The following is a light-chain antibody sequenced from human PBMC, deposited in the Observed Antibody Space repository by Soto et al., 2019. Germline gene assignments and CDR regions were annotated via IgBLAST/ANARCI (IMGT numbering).Light chain of an antibody. J-gene: IGKJ1*01. CDR3: QQYNRT. CDR1: QSISSW. CDR2: KAS. V-gene: IGKV1-5*03. Sequence: DIQMTQSPSTLSASVGDRVTITCRASQSISSWLAWYQQKPEKAPKLLIYKASSLESGVPSRFSGSGSGTEFTLTISSLRPDDFATYYCQQYNRTFGQGTKVEIK.